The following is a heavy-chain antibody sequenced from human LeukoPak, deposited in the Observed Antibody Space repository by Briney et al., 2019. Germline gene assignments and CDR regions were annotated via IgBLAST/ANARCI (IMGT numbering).Heavy chain of an antibody. CDR1: GYSFTNYW. Sequence: GESLKISCKGSGYSFTNYWIGWVRQIPVKGLELMGVIYPGDSDARYRPSFQDQVTISADKSISNAYLQWSSLKPSDNDMYYCERRTNYRYCSSTSCPSWFDLWGQGTMVTVSS. J-gene: IGHJ5*02. CDR3: ERRTNYRYCSSTSCPSWFDL. D-gene: IGHD2-2*01. CDR2: IYPGDSDA. V-gene: IGHV5-51*01.